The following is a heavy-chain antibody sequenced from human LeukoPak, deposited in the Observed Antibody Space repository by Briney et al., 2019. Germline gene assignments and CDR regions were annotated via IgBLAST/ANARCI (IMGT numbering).Heavy chain of an antibody. CDR2: INGDGSST. CDR1: GFTFSSYW. CDR3: IRDYGAVGATNAFDI. V-gene: IGHV3-74*01. Sequence: HPGGSLRLSCAASGFTFSSYWMRWVRQAPGKGLVWVSRINGDGSSTRYADFVKGRFTISRDNAKNTLYLQMNSLRVEDTAVYYCIRDYGAVGATNAFDIWGQGTMVTVSA. D-gene: IGHD1-26*01. J-gene: IGHJ3*02.